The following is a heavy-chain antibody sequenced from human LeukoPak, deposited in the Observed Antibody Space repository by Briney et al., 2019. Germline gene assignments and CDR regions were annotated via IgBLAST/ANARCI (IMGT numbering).Heavy chain of an antibody. D-gene: IGHD1-7*01. CDR1: GYTFTGYY. V-gene: IGHV1-2*06. Sequence: GASVKVSCKASGYTFTGYYMHWVRQAPGQGLEWMGRINPNSGGTNYAQKFQGRVTMTRDTSTSTVYMELSSLRSEDTAVYYCARNAETKGIDYWGQGTLVTVSS. J-gene: IGHJ4*02. CDR2: INPNSGGT. CDR3: ARNAETKGIDY.